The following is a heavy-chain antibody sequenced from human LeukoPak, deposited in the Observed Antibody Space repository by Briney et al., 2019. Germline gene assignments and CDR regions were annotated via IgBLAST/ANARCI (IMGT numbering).Heavy chain of an antibody. V-gene: IGHV3-64*01. J-gene: IGHJ4*02. CDR1: GFTFSSYG. CDR3: ARWAPNCSGGSCYSGLDY. CDR2: ISSNWGST. D-gene: IGHD2-15*01. Sequence: GRSLRLSCAASGFTFSSYGMHWVRQAPGKGLEYVSAISSNWGSTYYANSVKGRFTISRDNSKNTLYLQMGSLRAEDMAVYYCARWAPNCSGGSCYSGLDYWGQGTLVTVSS.